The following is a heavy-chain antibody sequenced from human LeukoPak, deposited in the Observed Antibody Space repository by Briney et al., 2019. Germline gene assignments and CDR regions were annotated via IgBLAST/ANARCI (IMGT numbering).Heavy chain of an antibody. CDR2: IIPIFGTA. Sequence: SVKVSCKASGGTFSSYAISWVRQASGQGLEWMGGIIPIFGTANYAQKFQGRVTITADESTSTAYMELSSLRSEDTAVYYCARVGGYSSSYYFDYWAREPWSPSPQ. J-gene: IGHJ4*02. V-gene: IGHV1-69*13. CDR3: ARVGGYSSSYYFDY. D-gene: IGHD6-6*01. CDR1: GGTFSSYA.